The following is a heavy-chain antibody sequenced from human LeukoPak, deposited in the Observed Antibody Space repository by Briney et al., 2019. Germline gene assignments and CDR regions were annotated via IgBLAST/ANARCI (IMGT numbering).Heavy chain of an antibody. J-gene: IGHJ6*02. D-gene: IGHD6-19*01. CDR3: ARFRSSGWSLGGMDV. CDR1: GGSISSYY. Sequence: SETLSLTCTVSGGSISSYYWSWIRQPPGKGLEWIGYIYYSGSTNYNPSLKSRVTISVDTSKNQFSLKLSSVTAADTAVYYCARFRSSGWSLGGMDVWGQGTTVTVSS. CDR2: IYYSGST. V-gene: IGHV4-59*01.